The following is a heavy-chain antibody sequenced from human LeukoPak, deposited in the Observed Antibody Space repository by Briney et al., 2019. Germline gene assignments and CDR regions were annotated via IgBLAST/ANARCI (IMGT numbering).Heavy chain of an antibody. V-gene: IGHV2-70*11. J-gene: IGHJ4*02. D-gene: IGHD1-26*01. CDR1: GFSLSTSGMC. Sequence: SGPALVKPTQTLTLTCTFSGFSLSTSGMCVSWIRQPPGKALAWLARIDWDDDKYYSTYLKTRLTISKDASKNQVVLTMTNRDPPHTVTYYCARTSVVGSKDYFDYGGQGILVSVSS. CDR2: IDWDDDK. CDR3: ARTSVVGSKDYFDY.